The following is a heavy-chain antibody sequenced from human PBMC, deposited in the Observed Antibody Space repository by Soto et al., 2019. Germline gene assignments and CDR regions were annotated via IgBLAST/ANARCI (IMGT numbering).Heavy chain of an antibody. V-gene: IGHV1-24*01. D-gene: IGHD1-1*01. J-gene: IGHJ3*02. CDR1: GDTLTELS. Sequence: ASVRVSCKVSGDTLTELSMHWVRQARGKGLEWMGGFDPEDGETIYAQKFQGRVTMTEDTSTDTAYMELSSLRSEDTAVYYCATYFPRSHTTYAFDISGQGTMVTVSS. CDR2: FDPEDGET. CDR3: ATYFPRSHTTYAFDI.